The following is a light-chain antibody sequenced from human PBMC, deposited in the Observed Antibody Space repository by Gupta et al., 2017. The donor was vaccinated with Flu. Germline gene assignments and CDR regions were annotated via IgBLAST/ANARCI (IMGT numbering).Light chain of an antibody. Sequence: QSVLPQPHSVSGAPGQRVTISCTGSRSNIGTGYHVHWYQHLPGTAPKLLIYGNTNRPSGVPDRFSGSRSGASASLAITGLQIEDEGDYYCQSFDSSLGEAYVFGTGTKVTVL. CDR1: RSNIGTGYH. CDR3: QSFDSSLGEAYV. CDR2: GNT. V-gene: IGLV1-40*01. J-gene: IGLJ1*01.